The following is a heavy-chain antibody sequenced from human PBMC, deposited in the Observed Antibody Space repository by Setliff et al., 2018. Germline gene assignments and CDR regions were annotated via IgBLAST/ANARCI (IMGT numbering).Heavy chain of an antibody. CDR2: LSSANNYI. V-gene: IGHV3-21*01. J-gene: IGHJ4*02. CDR1: GFTFSDFS. D-gene: IGHD5-18*01. CDR3: ASSRTWIPVLDY. Sequence: PGGSLRLSCAASGFTFSDFSMIWVRQAPGKGLEWVSSLSSANNYIVYADSVKGRFTISRDNAKSSLYLQMNSLSAEDTAIYYCASSRTWIPVLDYCGQGTLVTVSS.